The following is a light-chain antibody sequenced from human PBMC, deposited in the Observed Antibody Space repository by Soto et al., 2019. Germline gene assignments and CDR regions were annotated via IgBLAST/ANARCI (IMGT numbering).Light chain of an antibody. CDR3: QQSYSAPYT. CDR2: WAS. J-gene: IGKJ2*01. V-gene: IGKV4-1*01. CDR1: QSVLYNSNNKNY. Sequence: DIVMTQSPDSLAVSLGERATINCKSSQSVLYNSNNKNYLTWYQQKPGQPPKLLIYWASTRESGVPDRFSGSGYGTDFTLTISSLQAEDVAVYYCQQSYSAPYTFGQGTKLEI.